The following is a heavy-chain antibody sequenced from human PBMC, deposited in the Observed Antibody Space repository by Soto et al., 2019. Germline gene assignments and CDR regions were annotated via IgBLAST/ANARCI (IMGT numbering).Heavy chain of an antibody. Sequence: SVKVSCQASGGTFSRYSIRWVRQAPLQGLEWMGGIIPIFGTANYAQKFQGRVTITADKSTSTVYLDLSSLRSEDTAVYYCARISYYDSSGSYYGMDVWGQGTTVTVSS. J-gene: IGHJ6*02. CDR3: ARISYYDSSGSYYGMDV. D-gene: IGHD3-22*01. V-gene: IGHV1-69*06. CDR1: GGTFSRYS. CDR2: IIPIFGTA.